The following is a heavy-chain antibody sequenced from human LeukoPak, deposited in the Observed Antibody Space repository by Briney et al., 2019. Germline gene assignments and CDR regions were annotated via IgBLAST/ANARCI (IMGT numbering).Heavy chain of an antibody. V-gene: IGHV3-9*03. Sequence: GRSLRLSCAASGFTFDDYAMHWVRQAPGKGLEWVSGISWNSGRIGYVDSVKGRFTISRDNAKNSLYLQMNSLKPEDMAVYCCAKSTYYDFWSGYLDYWGQGTRVTVSS. J-gene: IGHJ4*02. CDR2: ISWNSGRI. D-gene: IGHD3-3*01. CDR1: GFTFDDYA. CDR3: AKSTYYDFWSGYLDY.